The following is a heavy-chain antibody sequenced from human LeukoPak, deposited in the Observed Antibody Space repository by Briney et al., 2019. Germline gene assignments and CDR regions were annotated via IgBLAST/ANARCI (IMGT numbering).Heavy chain of an antibody. CDR2: LSYDGYND. CDR3: AKNKGSYQYNYYGMEV. Sequence: PGGSLRLSCAASGFTFSSYGMHWVRQAPGKGLEWVAALSYDGYNDHYADSVRGRFTISRDNSKNTLFLQMNNLRVEDTAMYYCAKNKGSYQYNYYGMEVWGQGTTVSVSS. CDR1: GFTFSSYG. V-gene: IGHV3-30*18. J-gene: IGHJ6*02. D-gene: IGHD3-10*01.